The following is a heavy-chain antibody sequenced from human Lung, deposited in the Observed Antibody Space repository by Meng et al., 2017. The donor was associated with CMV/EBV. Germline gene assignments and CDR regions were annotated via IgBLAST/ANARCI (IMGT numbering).Heavy chain of an antibody. J-gene: IGHJ4*02. Sequence: AXVXVSXXTSGYTFNSFGISWVRQAPGQGLEWLGWISPYTGNTFYAQNLQGRVTLTTDRSTSTAYMELRSLTSDDTAVYYCARDLRLVPSAAQEFWGQGTLVXVSS. CDR1: GYTFNSFG. CDR3: ARDLRLVPSAAQEF. D-gene: IGHD2-2*01. CDR2: ISPYTGNT. V-gene: IGHV1-18*01.